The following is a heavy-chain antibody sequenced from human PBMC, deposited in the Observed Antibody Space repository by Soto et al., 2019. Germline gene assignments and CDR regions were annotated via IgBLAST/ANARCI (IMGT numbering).Heavy chain of an antibody. CDR3: AIGANYYDSSGYYLGYFQH. J-gene: IGHJ1*01. D-gene: IGHD3-22*01. CDR2: IYSGGST. V-gene: IGHV3-53*01. CDR1: GFTVSSNY. Sequence: EVQLVEAGGGLIQPGGSLRLSCAASGFTVSSNYMSWVRQAPGKGLEWVSVIYSGGSTYYADSVKGRFTISRDNSKNTLYLHMNSLRAEDTAVYYCAIGANYYDSSGYYLGYFQHWGQGTLVTVSS.